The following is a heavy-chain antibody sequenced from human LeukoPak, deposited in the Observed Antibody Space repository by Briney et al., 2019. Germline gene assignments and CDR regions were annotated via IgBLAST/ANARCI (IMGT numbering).Heavy chain of an antibody. D-gene: IGHD2-2*01. J-gene: IGHJ4*02. CDR1: GFTSSDYT. V-gene: IGHV3-23*01. CDR2: ISVSDGST. Sequence: GGSLRLSCAASGFTSSDYTMNWVRQAPGKGLVWVSGISVSDGSTYYADSVKGRFTMSRGNSNNMLFLQMNSLRAEDTAVYYCAKDRYCSSTNCPYDYWGQGTLVAVSS. CDR3: AKDRYCSSTNCPYDY.